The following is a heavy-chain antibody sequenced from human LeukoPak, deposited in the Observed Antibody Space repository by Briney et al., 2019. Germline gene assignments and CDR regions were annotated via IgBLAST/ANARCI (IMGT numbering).Heavy chain of an antibody. CDR3: ARGDSMVRGVIIRPFDY. CDR2: ISYDGSNK. D-gene: IGHD3-10*01. V-gene: IGHV3-30-3*01. J-gene: IGHJ4*02. Sequence: GGSLRLSCAASGFTFSSYAMHWVRQAPGKGLEWVAVISYDGSNKYYADSVKGRFTISRDNSKNTLYLQMNSLRAEDTAVYYCARGDSMVRGVIIRPFDYWGQGTLVTVSS. CDR1: GFTFSSYA.